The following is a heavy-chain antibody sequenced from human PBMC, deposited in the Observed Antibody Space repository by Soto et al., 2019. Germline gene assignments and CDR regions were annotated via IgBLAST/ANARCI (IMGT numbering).Heavy chain of an antibody. J-gene: IGHJ2*01. CDR3: ARVVTATDWYFDL. Sequence: QVQLVESGGGVVQPGRSLRLSCAASGFTFSSYAMHWVRQAPGKGLEWVAVISYDGSNKYYADSVKGRFTISRDNSKNTLYLQMNSLRAEDTAVYYCARVVTATDWYFDLWGRGTLVTVSS. CDR2: ISYDGSNK. V-gene: IGHV3-30-3*01. CDR1: GFTFSSYA. D-gene: IGHD2-21*02.